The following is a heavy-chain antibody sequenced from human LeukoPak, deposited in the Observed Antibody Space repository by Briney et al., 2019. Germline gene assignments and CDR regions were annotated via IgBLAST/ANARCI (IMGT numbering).Heavy chain of an antibody. V-gene: IGHV1-2*02. D-gene: IGHD1-26*01. Sequence: GASVKVSCKACGYTFTGYYMHWVRQAPGQGLEWMGWINPNSGGTNYAQKFQGRVTMTRDTSISTAYMELSRLRSDDTAVYYCASGSGSYYNNWFDPWGQGTLVTVSS. CDR3: ASGSGSYYNNWFDP. CDR2: INPNSGGT. CDR1: GYTFTGYY. J-gene: IGHJ5*02.